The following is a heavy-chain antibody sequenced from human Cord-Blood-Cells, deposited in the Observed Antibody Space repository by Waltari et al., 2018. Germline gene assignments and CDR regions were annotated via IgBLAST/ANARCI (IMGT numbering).Heavy chain of an antibody. Sequence: EVQLVESGGGLVQPGRSLRLSCAASGFTFDDYAMHWVRQAPGKGLEWVSGIRWNSGSIGYADSVKGRFTISRDNAKNSLYLQMNSLRAEDTALYYCAKGVYSSSFYYFDYWGQGTLVTVSS. CDR2: IRWNSGSI. V-gene: IGHV3-9*01. D-gene: IGHD6-6*01. CDR3: AKGVYSSSFYYFDY. CDR1: GFTFDDYA. J-gene: IGHJ4*02.